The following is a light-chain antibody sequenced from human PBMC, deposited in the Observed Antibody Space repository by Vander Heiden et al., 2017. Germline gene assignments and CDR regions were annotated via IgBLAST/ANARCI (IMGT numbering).Light chain of an antibody. V-gene: IGKV3-20*01. CDR2: GAS. CDR3: HQYGSSPQT. Sequence: IVLTQSPGTLSLSPGERATLSCRASQSVSSAYLAWYQHKPGQTPRLLISGASNRAPGIPDRFSGSGSGTDFTLTISRLEPEDFAVYYCHQYGSSPQTFGQGTKVEIK. CDR1: QSVSSAY. J-gene: IGKJ1*01.